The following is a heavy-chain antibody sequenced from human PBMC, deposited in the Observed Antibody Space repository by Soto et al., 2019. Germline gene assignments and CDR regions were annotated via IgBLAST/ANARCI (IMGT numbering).Heavy chain of an antibody. V-gene: IGHV4-30-2*01. J-gene: IGHJ4*02. Sequence: SETLSLTCAVSGGSISSGGYSWSWIRQPPGKGLEWIGYIYHSGSTCYNPSLKSRVTISVDRSKNQFSLKLSSVTAADTAVYYCDRGRWDVDTAMAFDYWGQGTLVNVSS. CDR3: DRGRWDVDTAMAFDY. D-gene: IGHD5-18*01. CDR1: GGSISSGGYS. CDR2: IYHSGST.